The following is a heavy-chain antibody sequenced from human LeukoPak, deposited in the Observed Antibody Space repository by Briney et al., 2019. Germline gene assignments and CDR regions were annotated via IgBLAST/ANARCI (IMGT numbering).Heavy chain of an antibody. J-gene: IGHJ1*01. CDR3: ARGDYYDSSGLHFQH. CDR2: ISSSSYI. D-gene: IGHD3-22*01. Sequence: GGSLRLSCAASGFTFSSYSMNWVRQAPGKGLEWVSSISSSSYIYYADSVKGRFTISRDNAKNSLYLQMNSLRAEDTAVYYCARGDYYDSSGLHFQHWGQGTLVTVSS. CDR1: GFTFSSYS. V-gene: IGHV3-21*01.